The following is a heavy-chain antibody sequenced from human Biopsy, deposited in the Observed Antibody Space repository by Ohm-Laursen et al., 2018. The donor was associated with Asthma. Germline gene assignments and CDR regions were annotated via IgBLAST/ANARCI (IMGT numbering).Heavy chain of an antibody. CDR3: ARGDSSGWSRYYFDY. Sequence: GSLRLSCAALGFTVSRDHMFWVRQAPGKGLEWVSVIYSGGTSDTADSVRGRFTISRDFYKNTLYLQMDSLRAEDTAVYYCARGDSSGWSRYYFDYWGQGTLVTVSS. D-gene: IGHD6-19*01. V-gene: IGHV3-53*01. J-gene: IGHJ4*02. CDR1: GFTVSRDH. CDR2: IYSGGTS.